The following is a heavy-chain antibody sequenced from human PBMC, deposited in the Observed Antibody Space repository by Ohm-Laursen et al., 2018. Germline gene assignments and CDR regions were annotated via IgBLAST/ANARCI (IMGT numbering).Heavy chain of an antibody. CDR2: ISWNSGSI. V-gene: IGHV3-9*01. CDR1: GFTFDDYA. J-gene: IGHJ4*02. CDR3: AQRDY. Sequence: SLRLSCTASGFTFDDYAMHWVRQAPGKGLEWVSGISWNSGSIGYADSVKGRFTISRDNAKNSLHLQMNSLRAEDTALYYCAQRDYWGQGTLVTVSS.